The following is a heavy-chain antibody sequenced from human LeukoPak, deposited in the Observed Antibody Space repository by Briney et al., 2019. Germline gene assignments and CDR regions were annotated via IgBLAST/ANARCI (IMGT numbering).Heavy chain of an antibody. Sequence: SETLSLTCTVSGVSISSSSYYWGWIRQPPGKGLEWIGSIYYSGSTYYNPSLKSRVTISVDTSKNQFSLKLSSVTAADTAVYYCAIVGATPDAFDIWGQGTMVTVSS. D-gene: IGHD1-26*01. CDR2: IYYSGST. CDR1: GVSISSSSYY. CDR3: AIVGATPDAFDI. J-gene: IGHJ3*02. V-gene: IGHV4-39*01.